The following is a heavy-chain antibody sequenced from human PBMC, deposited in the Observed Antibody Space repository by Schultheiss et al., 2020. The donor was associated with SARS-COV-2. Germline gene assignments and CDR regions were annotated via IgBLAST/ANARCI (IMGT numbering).Heavy chain of an antibody. D-gene: IGHD1-14*01. J-gene: IGHJ4*02. CDR3: VPGLLDY. CDR1: GFTFSAYW. Sequence: GGSLRLSCVASGFTFSAYWLHWVRQAPGKGLVWVSRINSDGSSATYADSVKGRFTISRDNAKNTLYLQMNSLRDEDTAVYYCVPGLLDYWGQGTLVTVSS. CDR2: INSDGSSA. V-gene: IGHV3-74*01.